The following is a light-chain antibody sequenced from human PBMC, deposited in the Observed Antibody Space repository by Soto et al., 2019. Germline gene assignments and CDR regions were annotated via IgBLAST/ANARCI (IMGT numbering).Light chain of an antibody. CDR3: QQYNNYSEA. Sequence: DIQMTQSPSTLSGSVGDRVTITCRASQTISSWLAWYQQKPGKAPKLLIYKASTLKSGVPSRFSSSGYGTEFTLTISSLHPDDFATYYCQQYNNYSEAFAQGTKVDIK. CDR1: QTISSW. CDR2: KAS. J-gene: IGKJ1*01. V-gene: IGKV1-5*03.